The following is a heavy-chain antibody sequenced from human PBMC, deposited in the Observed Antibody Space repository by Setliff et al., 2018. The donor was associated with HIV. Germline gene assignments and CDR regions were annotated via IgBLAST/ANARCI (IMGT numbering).Heavy chain of an antibody. CDR1: GGSISSGGYY. D-gene: IGHD3-10*01. Sequence: LSLTCTVSGGSISSGGYYWSWIRQHPGKGLEWIGYIYYSGSTYYNPSLKSRVTISVDTSKNQFSLKLSSVTAADTAVYYCARDRGLLWFGESVRYYYYYGMDVWGQGTTVTV. V-gene: IGHV4-31*03. CDR2: IYYSGST. CDR3: ARDRGLLWFGESVRYYYYYGMDV. J-gene: IGHJ6*02.